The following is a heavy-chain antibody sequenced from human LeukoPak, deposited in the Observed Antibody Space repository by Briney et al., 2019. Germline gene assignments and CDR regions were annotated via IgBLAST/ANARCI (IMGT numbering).Heavy chain of an antibody. CDR2: IKPDGTTK. D-gene: IGHD6-13*01. CDR1: GFPFSSYS. V-gene: IGHV3-7*03. CDR3: ARSIPYGTTWYGRSDY. J-gene: IGHJ4*02. Sequence: GGSLRLSCAASGFPFSSYSMTWVRQAPGKGLEWVANIKPDGTTKFYVDSVKGRFTISRDNALNSLYPQMNSLRAEDTAIYYCARSIPYGTTWYGRSDYWGQGTLVTVSS.